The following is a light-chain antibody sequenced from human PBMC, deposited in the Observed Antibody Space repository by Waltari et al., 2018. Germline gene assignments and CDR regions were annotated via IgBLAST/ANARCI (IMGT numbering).Light chain of an antibody. CDR3: QVWDDTRDQPV. Sequence: SYVLTQPPSVSVAPGRTASTSCSGQNIRAKTDYWYQQKPGQAPVVVIYDSTVRPSGIPDRFSGSDPATLTIARVEAGDEADYYCQVWDDTRDQPVFGGGTRLTVL. CDR1: NIRAKT. CDR2: DST. J-gene: IGLJ2*01. V-gene: IGLV3-21*03.